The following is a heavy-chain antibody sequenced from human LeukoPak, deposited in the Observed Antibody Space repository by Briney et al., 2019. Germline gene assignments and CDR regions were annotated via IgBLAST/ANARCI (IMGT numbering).Heavy chain of an antibody. CDR1: GFTFSNYG. J-gene: IGHJ4*02. Sequence: GSLRLSCTASGFTFSNYGMHWVRQAPGKGLEWVAVISYDGSSEYYADSVKGRFTISRDNSKNPLFLQMNSLRPEDTAVYHCAKVALFSGYYPPFDYWGQGTLVTVSS. V-gene: IGHV3-30*18. CDR3: AKVALFSGYYPPFDY. D-gene: IGHD3-22*01. CDR2: ISYDGSSE.